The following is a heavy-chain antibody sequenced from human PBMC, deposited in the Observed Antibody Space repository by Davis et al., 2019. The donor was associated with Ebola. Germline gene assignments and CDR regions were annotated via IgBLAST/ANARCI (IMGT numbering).Heavy chain of an antibody. V-gene: IGHV1-2*02. Sequence: ASVKVSCQASGYTFTGYYIHWVRQAPGQGLEWMGWINPNSGGTNYAQKFQGRVTMTRDTSISTAYMELSRLKSDDTAVYYCAFPRTIFGVVTAYFDYWGQGTLVTVSS. J-gene: IGHJ4*02. CDR1: GYTFTGYY. CDR3: AFPRTIFGVVTAYFDY. D-gene: IGHD3-3*01. CDR2: INPNSGGT.